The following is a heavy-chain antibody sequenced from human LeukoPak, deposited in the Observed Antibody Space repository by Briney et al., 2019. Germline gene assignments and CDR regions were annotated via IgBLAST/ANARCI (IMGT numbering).Heavy chain of an antibody. D-gene: IGHD2-2*01. Sequence: ASVKVSCKASGYTFTSYGISWVRQAPGQGLEWMGWISAYNGNTNYAQKLQGRVTMTTDTSTSTAYMELRSLRSDDTAVYYCASSTRVVPAAGYYYYMDVWGKGTTVTVSS. CDR3: ASSTRVVPAAGYYYYMDV. CDR1: GYTFTSYG. CDR2: ISAYNGNT. J-gene: IGHJ6*03. V-gene: IGHV1-18*01.